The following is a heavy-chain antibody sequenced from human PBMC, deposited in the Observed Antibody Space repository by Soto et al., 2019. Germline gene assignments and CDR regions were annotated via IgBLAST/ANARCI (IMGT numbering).Heavy chain of an antibody. D-gene: IGHD1-7*01. J-gene: IGHJ5*02. V-gene: IGHV1-69*13. CDR2: IIPIFGTA. CDR1: GGTFSSYA. Sequence: SVKVSCKASGGTFSSYAISWVRQAPGLGLEWMGGIIPIFGTANYAQKFQGRVTITADESTSTAYMELSSLRSEDTAVYYCLGNWNYGTENWFDPWGQGTLVTVSS. CDR3: LGNWNYGTENWFDP.